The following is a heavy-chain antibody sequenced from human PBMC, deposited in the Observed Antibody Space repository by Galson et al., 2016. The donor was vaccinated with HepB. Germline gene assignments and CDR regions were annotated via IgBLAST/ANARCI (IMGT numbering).Heavy chain of an antibody. J-gene: IGHJ2*01. CDR2: ISYDGSRK. D-gene: IGHD3-16*01. CDR3: VRGGGSPGHRYFDL. V-gene: IGHV3-30-3*01. Sequence: SLRLSCAASGFTFSRSAMFSVRQAPGKGLEWVAAISYDGSRKYYADSVKGRFTITRDNSKNTLYLQMDGLRSEDTAVYYCVRGGGSPGHRYFDLWGRGTLVPVSS. CDR1: GFTFSRSA.